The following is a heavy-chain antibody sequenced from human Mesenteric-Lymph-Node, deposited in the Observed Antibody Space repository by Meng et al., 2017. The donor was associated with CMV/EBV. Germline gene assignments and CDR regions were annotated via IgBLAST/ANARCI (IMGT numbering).Heavy chain of an antibody. CDR1: GFTFSKYS. J-gene: IGHJ4*02. V-gene: IGHV3-48*04. D-gene: IGHD2-2*01. CDR3: IRGFCSSTSCFQFDY. Sequence: GESLKISCAASGFTFSKYSMNWVRQAPGKGLEWVSYISISSSTIYYADSVKGRFTISRDNAKNSLYLQMNSLRAEDTAVYYCIRGFCSSTSCFQFDYWGQGSLVTVSS. CDR2: ISISSSTI.